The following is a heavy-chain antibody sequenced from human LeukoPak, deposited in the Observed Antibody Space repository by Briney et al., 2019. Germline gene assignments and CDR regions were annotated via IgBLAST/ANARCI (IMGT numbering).Heavy chain of an antibody. CDR2: INSDGSST. CDR1: GFTFSSYW. Sequence: SGGSLRLSCAASGFTFSSYWMHWVRQAPGKGLVWVSRINSDGSSTSYADSVKGRFTISRDNAKNTLYLQMNSLRAEDTAVYYCAGDHYYGSGSYPGAVDYWGQGTLVTVSS. CDR3: AGDHYYGSGSYPGAVDY. V-gene: IGHV3-74*01. J-gene: IGHJ4*02. D-gene: IGHD3-10*01.